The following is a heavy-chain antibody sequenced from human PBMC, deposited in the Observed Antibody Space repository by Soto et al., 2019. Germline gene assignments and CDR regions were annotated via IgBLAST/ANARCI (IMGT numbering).Heavy chain of an antibody. Sequence: PXETLSLTCTVSGGSITNHYWTWIRQPAGKGLEWIGRIFTTGSTNYNPSLKSRLTMSVDTSKNQFSLKLNSVTAADTALYFCARQTTFISSWFDYWGHGTLVTVSS. J-gene: IGHJ5*01. CDR3: ARQTTFISSWFDY. CDR2: IFTTGST. V-gene: IGHV4-4*07. CDR1: GGSITNHY. D-gene: IGHD1-1*01.